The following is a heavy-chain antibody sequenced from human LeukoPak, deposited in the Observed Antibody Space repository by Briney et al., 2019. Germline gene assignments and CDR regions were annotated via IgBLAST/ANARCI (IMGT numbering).Heavy chain of an antibody. CDR2: ISSGSTYI. J-gene: IGHJ6*03. CDR3: ARDSGSAYHFYYYMDV. Sequence: GGSLRLSCAASGFTFVTYSLNWVRQTPGKGLEWVSSISSGSTYIYYTDSVKGRFTISRDDAKNSLYLQMSSLRAEDTAVYYCARDSGSAYHFYYYMDVWGKGTTVTVSS. V-gene: IGHV3-21*01. D-gene: IGHD5-12*01. CDR1: GFTFVTYS.